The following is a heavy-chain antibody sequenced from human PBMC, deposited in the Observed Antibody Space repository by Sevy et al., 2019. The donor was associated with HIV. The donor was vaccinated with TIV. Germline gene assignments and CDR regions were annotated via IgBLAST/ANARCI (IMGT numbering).Heavy chain of an antibody. J-gene: IGHJ4*02. CDR1: GFTFSSYA. CDR3: AQDGLPTFRRYFDY. V-gene: IGHV3-23*01. Sequence: GGSLRLSCAASGFTFSSYAMSWVRQAPGKGLEWVSAISGSGGSTYYADSVKGRFTISRDNSKNTLYLQMNSLRAEDTAVYYCAQDGLPTFRRYFDYWGQGTLVTVSS. CDR2: ISGSGGST.